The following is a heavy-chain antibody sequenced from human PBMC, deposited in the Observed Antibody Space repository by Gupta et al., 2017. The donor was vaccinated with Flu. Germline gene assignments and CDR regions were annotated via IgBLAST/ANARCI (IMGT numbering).Heavy chain of an antibody. D-gene: IGHD2-8*01. J-gene: IGHJ6*02. CDR3: ARDGDIVLMIYASDYYYAMDV. Sequence: QVQLVQSGAEVKKPGASVKVSCKASGYTFINYGISWVRQAPGQGLEWMGWISAYNGNTNYAQKFQGRVTMTTDTSTSTAYMELRSLRSDDTAVYYCARDGDIVLMIYASDYYYAMDVWGQGTTVTGSS. V-gene: IGHV1-18*01. CDR1: GYTFINYG. CDR2: ISAYNGNT.